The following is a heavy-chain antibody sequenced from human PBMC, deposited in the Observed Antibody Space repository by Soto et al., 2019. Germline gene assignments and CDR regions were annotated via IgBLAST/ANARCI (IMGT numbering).Heavy chain of an antibody. Sequence: QVQLVQSGAEVKKPGASVKVSCTTSGYIFIAYYMHWVRQAPGQGLEWRGWINPNSGATKYAQKFQGRVTMTRDTSNSTVYLEMSSLRSDDTAVFYCARGPSSGYYSHWGQGTLVTASS. CDR1: GYIFIAYY. CDR3: ARGPSSGYYSH. V-gene: IGHV1-2*02. J-gene: IGHJ4*02. CDR2: INPNSGAT. D-gene: IGHD3-22*01.